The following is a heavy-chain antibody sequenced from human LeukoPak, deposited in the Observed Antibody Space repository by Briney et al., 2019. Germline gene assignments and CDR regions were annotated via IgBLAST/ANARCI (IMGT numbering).Heavy chain of an antibody. J-gene: IGHJ3*02. V-gene: IGHV3-23*01. CDR1: GFTFSTYA. CDR3: ARQGYDILTGYIDAFDI. D-gene: IGHD3-9*01. Sequence: GGSLRLSCAASGFTFSTYAMSWVRQAPGKGLEWVSAISGSGSSTYYVDSVKGRFTISRDNSKNTLYLQMNSLRAEDTAVYYCARQGYDILTGYIDAFDIWGQGTMVTVSS. CDR2: ISGSGSST.